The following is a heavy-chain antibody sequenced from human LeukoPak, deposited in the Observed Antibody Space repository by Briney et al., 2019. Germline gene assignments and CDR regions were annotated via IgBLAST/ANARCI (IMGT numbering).Heavy chain of an antibody. Sequence: GASVKVSCKVSGYTLTELSMHWVRQAPGKGLEWMGGFDPEDGETIYAQKFQGRVTMTEDTSTDTAYMELSSLRSEDTAVYYCATAPDEGTMIVGTFDYWGQGTLVTVSS. CDR1: GYTLTELS. CDR2: FDPEDGET. D-gene: IGHD3-22*01. V-gene: IGHV1-24*01. J-gene: IGHJ4*02. CDR3: ATAPDEGTMIVGTFDY.